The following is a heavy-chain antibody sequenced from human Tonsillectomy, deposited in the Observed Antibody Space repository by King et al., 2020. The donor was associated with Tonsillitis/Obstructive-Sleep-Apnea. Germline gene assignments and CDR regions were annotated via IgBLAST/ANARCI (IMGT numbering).Heavy chain of an antibody. V-gene: IGHV3-64*01. CDR3: ARAPAGEQIVFPSTFDI. D-gene: IGHD6-6*01. CDR2: ISSSGGST. CDR1: GFTFSSYA. Sequence: VQLVESGGGLVQPGGSLRLSCAASGFTFSSYAMHWVRQAPGKGLEYVSAISSSGGSTYYANSVKGRFTISRDNSKNTLYLQMGSLRAEDMAVYYCARAPAGEQIVFPSTFDIWGQGTMVTVSS. J-gene: IGHJ3*02.